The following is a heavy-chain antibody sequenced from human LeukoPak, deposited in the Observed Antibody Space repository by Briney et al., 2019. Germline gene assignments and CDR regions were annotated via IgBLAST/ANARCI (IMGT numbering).Heavy chain of an antibody. Sequence: GGSLRLSCAASGFTFSSYAMSWVRQAPGEGLEWVSGISGSGGSTYYADSVKGRFTISRDNSKNTLYLQMNSLRAEDTAVYYCAKRGRDCSGGSCYSVWFDPWGQGTLVTVSS. CDR3: AKRGRDCSGGSCYSVWFDP. D-gene: IGHD2-15*01. CDR2: ISGSGGST. V-gene: IGHV3-23*01. CDR1: GFTFSSYA. J-gene: IGHJ5*02.